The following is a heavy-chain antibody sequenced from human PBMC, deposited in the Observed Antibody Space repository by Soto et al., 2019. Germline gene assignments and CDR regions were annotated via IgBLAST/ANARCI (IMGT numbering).Heavy chain of an antibody. CDR2: ISAYNGNT. V-gene: IGHV1-18*01. Sequence: ASVKVSCKASGYTFTSYGISWVRQAPGQGLEWMGWISAYNGNTNYAQKLQGRVTMTTDTSTSTAYMELRSLRSDDTAVYYCAADCSGGSCPLSSYLRAFDYWGQGTLVTVSS. CDR3: AADCSGGSCPLSSYLRAFDY. D-gene: IGHD2-15*01. J-gene: IGHJ4*02. CDR1: GYTFTSYG.